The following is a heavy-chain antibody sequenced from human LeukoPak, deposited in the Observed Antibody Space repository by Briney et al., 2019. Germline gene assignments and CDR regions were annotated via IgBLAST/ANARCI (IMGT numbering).Heavy chain of an antibody. Sequence: GASVKVSCKASGYTFTSYYMHWVRQAPGQGLEWMGIINPSGGSTSYAQKFQGRVTMTRDMSTSTVYMELSSLRSDDTAVYYCARNNGYNWNYARNWFDPWGQGTLVTVSS. CDR2: INPSGGST. CDR3: ARNNGYNWNYARNWFDP. V-gene: IGHV1-46*01. D-gene: IGHD1-7*01. CDR1: GYTFTSYY. J-gene: IGHJ5*02.